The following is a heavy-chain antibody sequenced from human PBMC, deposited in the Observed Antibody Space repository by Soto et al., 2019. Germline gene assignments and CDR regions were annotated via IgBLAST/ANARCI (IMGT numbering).Heavy chain of an antibody. J-gene: IGHJ5*02. CDR1: GFTFSNYN. Sequence: GGSLRLSCIASGFTFSNYNMNWVRQAPGKGLEWVSHISGTGVYIHYADAVKGRFTISRDNAKSSVYLQMNSLRAEDTAVSYSARDGALKPSSAWGQGALATVSS. D-gene: IGHD3-10*01. CDR3: ARDGALKPSSA. V-gene: IGHV3-21*01. CDR2: ISGTGVYI.